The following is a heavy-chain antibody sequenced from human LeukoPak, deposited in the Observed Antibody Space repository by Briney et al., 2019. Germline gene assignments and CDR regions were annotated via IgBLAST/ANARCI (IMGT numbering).Heavy chain of an antibody. CDR2: INQDGSEK. CDR1: GFTFSSYW. V-gene: IGHV3-7*03. D-gene: IGHD1-26*01. J-gene: IGHJ5*02. CDR3: ARGAGRHWFDP. Sequence: GGSLRLSCAASGFTFSSYWMSWVRQAPGKGLEWVADINQDGSEKYYVDSVKGRFTISRDNSNNKLYLQMNNMRVDDTAVYYCARGAGRHWFDPCGQGTRVTVSS.